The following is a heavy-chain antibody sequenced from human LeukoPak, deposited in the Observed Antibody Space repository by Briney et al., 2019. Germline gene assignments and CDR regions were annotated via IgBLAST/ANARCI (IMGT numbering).Heavy chain of an antibody. V-gene: IGHV4-4*07. Sequence: QPAETLSLTCTVSGGSINNYYWSWIRQPAGKGLEWIGRIYTRGSTNYNPSLKGRVTMSVDTSKNQFSLQRSRLTPADTAVYYCARGRHCSADICTAGDAFDIWGQGTMVSLSS. D-gene: IGHD2-15*01. J-gene: IGHJ3*02. CDR2: IYTRGST. CDR3: ARGRHCSADICTAGDAFDI. CDR1: GGSINNYY.